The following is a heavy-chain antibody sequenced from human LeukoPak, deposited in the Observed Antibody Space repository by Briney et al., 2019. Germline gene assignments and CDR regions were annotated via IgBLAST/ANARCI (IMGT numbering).Heavy chain of an antibody. CDR1: VVPYSLCSGL. D-gene: IGHD7-27*01. CDR3: VRLNWGYYEAIFGY. V-gene: IGHV4-39*01. CDR2: MYYSGST. J-gene: IGHJ4*02. Sequence: KPSETLTLPCTVCVVPYSLCSGLWARIRPPPGKGLECIGSMYYSGSTYYNPRLRSRVTLSVETSKHQFSLNVRSVSAADTAVYYCVRLNWGYYEAIFGYSGQGGLVSVSS.